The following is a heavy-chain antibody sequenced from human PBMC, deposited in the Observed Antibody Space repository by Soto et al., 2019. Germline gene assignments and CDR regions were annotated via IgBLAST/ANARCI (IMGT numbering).Heavy chain of an antibody. V-gene: IGHV3-7*03. Sequence: GGSLRLSCAASGFTFSSYWMSWVRQAPGKGLEWVDNIKQVGSEKYYVDSVKGRFTISRDNAKTYLYLQMNSLRAEDTAVYYCAREIGIGDLVGMDVWGQGTTVTVSS. CDR1: GFTFSSYW. D-gene: IGHD3-10*01. J-gene: IGHJ6*02. CDR2: IKQVGSEK. CDR3: AREIGIGDLVGMDV.